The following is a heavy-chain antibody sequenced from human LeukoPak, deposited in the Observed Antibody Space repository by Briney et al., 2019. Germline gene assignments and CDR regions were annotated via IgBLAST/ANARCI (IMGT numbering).Heavy chain of an antibody. Sequence: RSSETLSLTCAVYGESFSSYYWSWIRQPPGKGLEWIGEINHSGNTNYNPSLKSRVTISVDTSKNQFSLKLSSVTAADTAVYYCARVDGDGYNIPDYWVQGTLVTVSS. D-gene: IGHD5-24*01. V-gene: IGHV4-34*01. CDR2: INHSGNT. CDR1: GESFSSYY. CDR3: ARVDGDGYNIPDY. J-gene: IGHJ4*02.